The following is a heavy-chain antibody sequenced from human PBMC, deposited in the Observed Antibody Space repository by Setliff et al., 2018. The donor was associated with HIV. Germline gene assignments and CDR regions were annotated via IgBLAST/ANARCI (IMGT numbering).Heavy chain of an antibody. Sequence: SETLSLTCSVSGGSISSGSYYWSWIRQPAGKGLEWIGRIYVPGISNYNPSLKSRVTISADTSKNQFSLKLSSVTAADTAVYYCARGLVNLSRYYYYYMDVWGKGTTVTVSS. D-gene: IGHD3-10*01. CDR2: IYVPGIS. CDR3: ARGLVNLSRYYYYYMDV. V-gene: IGHV4-61*10. J-gene: IGHJ6*03. CDR1: GGSISSGSYY.